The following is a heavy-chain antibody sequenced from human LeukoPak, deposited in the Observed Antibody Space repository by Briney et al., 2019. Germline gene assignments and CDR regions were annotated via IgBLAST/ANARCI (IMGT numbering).Heavy chain of an antibody. J-gene: IGHJ4*02. Sequence: PSETLSLTCSVSNGAVKNYYWTWIRQPPGQGMEWIGNFLYSGTTTYRASLDSRLIISVDNSKNTVSLRLFSVTAADTAVYYCATLVYSGSRYHFDTWGQGTLVTVSS. V-gene: IGHV4-59*02. CDR2: FLYSGTT. CDR3: ATLVYSGSRYHFDT. CDR1: NGAVKNYY. D-gene: IGHD1-26*01.